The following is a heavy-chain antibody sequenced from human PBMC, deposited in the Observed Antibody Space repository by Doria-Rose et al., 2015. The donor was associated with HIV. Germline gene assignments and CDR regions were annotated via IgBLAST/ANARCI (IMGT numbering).Heavy chain of an antibody. J-gene: IGHJ4*02. CDR3: ARDHYDSGGYHRD. CDR1: GFTFSRYS. D-gene: IGHD3-22*01. V-gene: IGHV3-21*03. CDR2: IGSSSEYI. Sequence: VQLVQSGGGLVKPGGSLRLSCAASGFTFSRYSMNWVRQAPGKGLEWVSSIGSSSEYIYYVDSVQGRFTISRDNAKNSVYLQMNSLRTEDTAVYYCARDHYDSGGYHRDWGQGTLVTVSS.